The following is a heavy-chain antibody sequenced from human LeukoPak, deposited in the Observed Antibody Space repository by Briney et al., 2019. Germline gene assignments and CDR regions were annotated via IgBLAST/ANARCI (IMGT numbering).Heavy chain of an antibody. CDR2: IYTSGST. CDR3: AREGSRRLYMDV. J-gene: IGHJ6*03. V-gene: IGHV4-61*02. D-gene: IGHD6-25*01. CDR1: RDSISSGNYY. Sequence: SETLSLTCTVSRDSISSGNYYWSWIRQPAGKGLEWIGRIYTSGSTNYNPSLKSRVTISVDTSKNQFSLKLSSVTAADTAVYYCAREGSRRLYMDVWGRGTTVTVSS.